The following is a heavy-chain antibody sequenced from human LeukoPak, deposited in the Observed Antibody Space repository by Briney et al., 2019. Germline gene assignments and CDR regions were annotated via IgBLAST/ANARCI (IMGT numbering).Heavy chain of an antibody. D-gene: IGHD6-6*01. CDR3: ASGRGIENSSPLDY. J-gene: IGHJ4*02. Sequence: PGGSLRLSCAASGFTFRNYAMSWVRQAPGKGLEWVSTISGSGGSTYYADSVKGRFTISRDNSKNTLYLQMNSLRDEDTAVYYCASGRGIENSSPLDYRGQGTLVTVSS. CDR1: GFTFRNYA. V-gene: IGHV3-23*01. CDR2: ISGSGGST.